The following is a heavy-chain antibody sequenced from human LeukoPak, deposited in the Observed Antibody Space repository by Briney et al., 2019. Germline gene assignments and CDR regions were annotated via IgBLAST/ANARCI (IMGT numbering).Heavy chain of an antibody. CDR3: FHQLY. Sequence: GGSLRLSCAASGFTFSSSSMNWVRQAPGKGLEWVSSISSGSSYIYYADPLKGRFTVSRDNAKNSLYLQMNSLRAEDTAVYYCFHQLYWGQGTLVTVSS. D-gene: IGHD2-2*01. J-gene: IGHJ4*02. CDR2: ISSGSSYI. CDR1: GFTFSSSS. V-gene: IGHV3-21*01.